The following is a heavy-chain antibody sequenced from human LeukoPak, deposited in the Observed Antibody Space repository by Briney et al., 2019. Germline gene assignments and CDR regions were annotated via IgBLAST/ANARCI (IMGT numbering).Heavy chain of an antibody. CDR1: GGSISSYY. V-gene: IGHV4-4*09. D-gene: IGHD6-19*01. CDR3: ARLEYSSGWYYFDY. Sequence: RTSETLSLTCTVSGGSISSYYWSWIRQPPGKGLEWIGYIYTSGSTNYNPSLKSRVTISVDTSKNQFSPKLSSVTAADTAVYYCARLEYSSGWYYFDYWGQGTLVTVSS. CDR2: IYTSGST. J-gene: IGHJ4*02.